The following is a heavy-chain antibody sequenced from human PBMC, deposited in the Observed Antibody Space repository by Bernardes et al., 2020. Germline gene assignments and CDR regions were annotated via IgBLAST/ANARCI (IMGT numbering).Heavy chain of an antibody. CDR2: INHSGST. J-gene: IGHJ4*02. CDR3: ARANYDFWSGSSRVDY. D-gene: IGHD3-3*01. Sequence: LSLTCAVYGGSFSGYYWSWIRQPPGKGLEWIGEINHSGSTNYNPSLKSRVTISVDTSKNQFSLKLSSVTAADTAVYYCARANYDFWSGSSRVDYWGQGTLVTVSS. V-gene: IGHV4-34*01. CDR1: GGSFSGYY.